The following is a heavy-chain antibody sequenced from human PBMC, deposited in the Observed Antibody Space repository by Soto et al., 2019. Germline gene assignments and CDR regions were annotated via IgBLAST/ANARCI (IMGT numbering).Heavy chain of an antibody. CDR3: AKESSGWYGGDAFEI. D-gene: IGHD6-19*01. Sequence: ASVKVSCKASGYTFTSYAMHWVRQAPGQRLEWMGWINAGNGNTKYSQKFQGRVTITRDTSASTAYMELSSLRSEDTAVYYCAKESSGWYGGDAFEIWGQGTMVAVS. CDR2: INAGNGNT. CDR1: GYTFTSYA. V-gene: IGHV1-3*01. J-gene: IGHJ3*02.